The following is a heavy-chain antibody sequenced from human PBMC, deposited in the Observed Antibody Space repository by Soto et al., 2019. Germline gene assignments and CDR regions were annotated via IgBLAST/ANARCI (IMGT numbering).Heavy chain of an antibody. CDR3: ARERYYDFWSGYFRLLYYFDY. J-gene: IGHJ4*02. D-gene: IGHD3-3*01. CDR2: TYYRSKWYN. V-gene: IGHV6-1*01. Sequence: PSQPLSLTCAISGDSVSSSSAAWNWIRQSPSRGLEWLGRTYYRSKWYNDYAVSVKSRITINPDTSKNQFSLQLNSVTPEDTAVYYCARERYYDFWSGYFRLLYYFDYWGQGTLVTVSS. CDR1: GDSVSSSSAA.